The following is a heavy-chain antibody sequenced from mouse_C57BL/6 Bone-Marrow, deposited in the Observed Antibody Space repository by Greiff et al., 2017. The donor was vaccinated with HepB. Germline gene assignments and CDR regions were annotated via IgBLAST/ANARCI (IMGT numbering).Heavy chain of an antibody. CDR2: INYDGSST. V-gene: IGHV5-16*01. Sequence: EVNLVDSEGGLVQPGSSMKLSCTASGFTFSDYYMAWVRQVPEKGLEWVANINYDGSSTYYLDSLKSRFIISRDNAKNILYLQMSSLKSEDTATYYCARDGSSYTGWYFDVWGTGTTVTVSS. CDR1: GFTFSDYY. CDR3: ARDGSSYTGWYFDV. D-gene: IGHD1-1*01. J-gene: IGHJ1*03.